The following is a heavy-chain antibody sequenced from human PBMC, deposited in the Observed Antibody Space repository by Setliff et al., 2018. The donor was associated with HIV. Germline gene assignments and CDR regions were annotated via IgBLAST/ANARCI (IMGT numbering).Heavy chain of an antibody. CDR1: GGSFTAYY. J-gene: IGHJ4*02. D-gene: IGHD4-17*01. Sequence: SETLSLTCAVYGGSFTAYYWTWIRQPPGKGLEWIGEIHHSGSTDYNPSLKSRVTISVDTSKNQFSLNLSSVTAADTAVYYCARYDYGDFDYWGQGTPVTVSS. CDR3: ARYDYGDFDY. CDR2: IHHSGST. V-gene: IGHV4-34*01.